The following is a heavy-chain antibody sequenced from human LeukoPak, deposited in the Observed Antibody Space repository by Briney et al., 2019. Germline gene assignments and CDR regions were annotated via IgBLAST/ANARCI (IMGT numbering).Heavy chain of an antibody. Sequence: GGSLRLSCVASGFTFSSYAMSWVRQAPGKGLEWVSAIRDSGSSTHYADSVKGRFTTSRDNSKNTLFLQMNSLRAEDTAIYYCAKYGPQDSGSSHFDYWGQGALVTVSS. V-gene: IGHV3-23*01. CDR1: GFTFSSYA. J-gene: IGHJ4*02. D-gene: IGHD1-26*01. CDR2: IRDSGSST. CDR3: AKYGPQDSGSSHFDY.